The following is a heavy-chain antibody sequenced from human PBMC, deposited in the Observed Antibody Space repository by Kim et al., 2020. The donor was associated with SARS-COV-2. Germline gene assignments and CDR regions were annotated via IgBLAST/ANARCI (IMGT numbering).Heavy chain of an antibody. D-gene: IGHD3-10*01. Sequence: GGSLRLSCAASGCTFSSYGMHWVRQAPGKGLEWVAVIWYDGSNKYYADSVKGRFTISRDNSKNTLYLQMNSLRAEDTAVYYCARSGSGNGMDVWGQGTTVTVSS. CDR2: IWYDGSNK. V-gene: IGHV3-33*01. CDR1: GCTFSSYG. CDR3: ARSGSGNGMDV. J-gene: IGHJ6*02.